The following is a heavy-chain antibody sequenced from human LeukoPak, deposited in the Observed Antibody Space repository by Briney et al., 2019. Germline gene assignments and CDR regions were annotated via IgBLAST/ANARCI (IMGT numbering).Heavy chain of an antibody. CDR1: GYTFTSYY. J-gene: IGHJ4*02. CDR2: INPSGGST. Sequence: ASVTVSCTASGYTFTSYYMHWVRQAPGQGLEWMGIINPSGGSTSYAQKFQGRVTVTRDTSTSTVYMELSSLRSEDTAVYYCARDWNGQFYYYGSGSPPGYFDYWGQGTLVTVSS. D-gene: IGHD3-10*01. CDR3: ARDWNGQFYYYGSGSPPGYFDY. V-gene: IGHV1-46*01.